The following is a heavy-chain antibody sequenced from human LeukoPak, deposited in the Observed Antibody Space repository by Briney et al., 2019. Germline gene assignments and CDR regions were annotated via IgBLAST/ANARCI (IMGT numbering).Heavy chain of an antibody. CDR1: GFIFSDYW. D-gene: IGHD2-15*01. V-gene: IGHV3-48*01. CDR2: ISSSSSTI. Sequence: PGGSLRLSCAASGFIFSDYWMNWVRQAPGKGLEWVSYISSSSSTIYYADSVKGRFTISRDNAKNSLYLQMNSLRAEDTAVYYCARYLTRYCSGGSCFTYYYYYMDVWGKGTTVTVSS. CDR3: ARYLTRYCSGGSCFTYYYYYMDV. J-gene: IGHJ6*03.